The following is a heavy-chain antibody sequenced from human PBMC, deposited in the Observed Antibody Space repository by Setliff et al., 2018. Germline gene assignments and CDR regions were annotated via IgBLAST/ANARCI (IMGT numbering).Heavy chain of an antibody. D-gene: IGHD6-13*01. V-gene: IGHV3-30*03. Sequence: GGSLRLSCAASGFTFNSYWMSWVRQAPVKGLEWVATISDDGTNEFYADSVKGRFTVFRDNSKNTLYLQMSSLRPDDTAIYYCARGGMAAAGRKGVFEYWGQGTQVTVSS. CDR2: ISDDGTNE. J-gene: IGHJ4*02. CDR3: ARGGMAAAGRKGVFEY. CDR1: GFTFNSYW.